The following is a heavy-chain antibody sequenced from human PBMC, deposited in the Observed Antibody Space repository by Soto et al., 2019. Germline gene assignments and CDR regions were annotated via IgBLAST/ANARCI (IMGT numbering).Heavy chain of an antibody. Sequence: SETLSLTCAVYGGSFSGYYWSWIRQPPGKGLEWIGEINHSGSTNHNPSLKSRVTISVDTSKNQFSLKLSSVTAADTAVYYCARGKKYCSSTSCYGGGYYYYGMDVWGQGTTVTVSS. CDR2: INHSGST. CDR3: ARGKKYCSSTSCYGGGYYYYGMDV. CDR1: GGSFSGYY. V-gene: IGHV4-34*01. J-gene: IGHJ6*02. D-gene: IGHD2-2*01.